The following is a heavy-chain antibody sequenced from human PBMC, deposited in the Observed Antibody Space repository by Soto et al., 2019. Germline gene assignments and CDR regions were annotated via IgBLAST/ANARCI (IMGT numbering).Heavy chain of an antibody. Sequence: EGSLRLSCAASGFTFSNTWMSWVRQAPGKGLEWVGRIKSKTDGGPTDYAAPVQGRFTISRDDPKNTLYLQMNSLKTEDTAVYYCTTDIGTTHYYYYYYGMDVWGQGTTVTVSS. V-gene: IGHV3-15*01. J-gene: IGHJ6*02. CDR2: IKSKTDGGPT. CDR1: GFTFSNTW. D-gene: IGHD1-7*01. CDR3: TTDIGTTHYYYYYYGMDV.